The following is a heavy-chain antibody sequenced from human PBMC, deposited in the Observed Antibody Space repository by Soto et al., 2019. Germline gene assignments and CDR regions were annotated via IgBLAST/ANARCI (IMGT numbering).Heavy chain of an antibody. V-gene: IGHV3-74*01. CDR2: MNSDGSST. D-gene: IGHD6-19*01. J-gene: IGHJ6*02. CDR1: GFTFSTYW. Sequence: EVQLVESGGGLVQPGGSLRLSCAASGFTFSTYWMHWVRQVPGKGLEWLSRMNSDGSSTSYADSVRGRFIISIDNAKNTLFMQMSSLRAEDTAVYYCAREGSSYYYYSMDVWGQGTTVTVSS. CDR3: AREGSSYYYYSMDV.